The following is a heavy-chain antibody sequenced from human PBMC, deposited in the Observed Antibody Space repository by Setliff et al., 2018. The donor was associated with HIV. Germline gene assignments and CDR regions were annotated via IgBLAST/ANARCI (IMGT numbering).Heavy chain of an antibody. CDR2: IYSTGDS. CDR1: GDSISSYY. Sequence: SETLSLTCTVSGDSISSYYWGWIRQPPGKELEWIGNIYSTGDSNYNPSLKSRVTMAVDTSKNQFSLKLTSVTAADTAVYYCARYRRPPYYLDYWGQGTLVTVSS. D-gene: IGHD3-16*02. CDR3: ARYRRPPYYLDY. J-gene: IGHJ4*02. V-gene: IGHV4-4*09.